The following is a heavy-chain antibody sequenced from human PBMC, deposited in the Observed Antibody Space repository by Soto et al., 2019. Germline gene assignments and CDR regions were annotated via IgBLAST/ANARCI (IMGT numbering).Heavy chain of an antibody. Sequence: GGSLRLSCAASGFTFSRYSMNWVRQAPGKGLEWVSYISSSSSTIYYADSVKGRFTISRDNAKNSLYLQMNSLRDEDTAVYYCGGDSSGYFYPDVFDIWGQGTMITVSS. V-gene: IGHV3-48*02. CDR3: GGDSSGYFYPDVFDI. CDR2: ISSSSSTI. J-gene: IGHJ3*02. CDR1: GFTFSRYS. D-gene: IGHD3-22*01.